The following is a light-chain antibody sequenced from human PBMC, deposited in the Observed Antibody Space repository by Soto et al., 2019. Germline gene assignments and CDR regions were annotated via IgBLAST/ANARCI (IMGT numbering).Light chain of an antibody. CDR2: DVT. CDR3: SSYTSSSTLV. CDR1: SSDVGGYHY. J-gene: IGLJ7*01. Sequence: QAVVTQPASVSGSPGQSITISCTGTSSDVGGYHYVSWYQQHPGKAPKVMIYDVTDRPSGVSNRFSGSKSGDTASLTISGLQAEDEADYYCSSYTSSSTLVFGGGTQLTVL. V-gene: IGLV2-14*01.